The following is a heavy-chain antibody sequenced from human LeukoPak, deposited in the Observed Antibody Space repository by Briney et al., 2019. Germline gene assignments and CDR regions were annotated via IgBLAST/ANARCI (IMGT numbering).Heavy chain of an antibody. J-gene: IGHJ4*02. V-gene: IGHV4-61*03. CDR1: GDSVSNGNYY. D-gene: IGHD3-10*01. CDR2: IYYTGKT. CDR3: ARSQDYYGSGDY. Sequence: PSETLSLTCTVSGDSVSNGNYYWSWLRQPPGKALEWIGYIYYTGKTYYNPSLEGRVTILVDTSRNHFSVKLSSVTAADTAVYYCARSQDYYGSGDYWSQGTLVTVSS.